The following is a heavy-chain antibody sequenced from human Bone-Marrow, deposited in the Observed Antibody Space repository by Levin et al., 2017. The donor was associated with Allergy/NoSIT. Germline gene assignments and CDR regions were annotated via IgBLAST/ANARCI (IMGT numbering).Heavy chain of an antibody. CDR2: IYYSGST. CDR1: GGSISSYY. CDR3: AGGVGSNAYYYYYMDG. Sequence: MPSETLSLTCTVSGGSISSYYWNWIRQPPGKGLEWIGYIYYSGSTNYNPSLKSRVTISVDTSKNQFSLKLSSVTAADTAVYYCAGGVGSNAYYYYYMDGWGKGTTVTVSS. J-gene: IGHJ6*03. D-gene: IGHD4-11*01. V-gene: IGHV4-59*01.